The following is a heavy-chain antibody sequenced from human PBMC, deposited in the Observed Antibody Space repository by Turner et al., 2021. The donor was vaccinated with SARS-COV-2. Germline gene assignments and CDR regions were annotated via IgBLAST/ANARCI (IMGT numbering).Heavy chain of an antibody. D-gene: IGHD3-10*01. V-gene: IGHV3-23*01. CDR1: GFSFRRYV. CDR3: AKDRNTYYYGSELDY. Sequence: EVPLLESGGGLVQPGRSLSLSCAASGFSFRRYVMSWVRPAPVKGLEWVSAISGSGDNTYYEDSVKGRFTISRDNAKNTLYLQMNSMRDDDTAVYYFAKDRNTYYYGSELDYWGQGTLVTVSS. CDR2: ISGSGDNT. J-gene: IGHJ4*02.